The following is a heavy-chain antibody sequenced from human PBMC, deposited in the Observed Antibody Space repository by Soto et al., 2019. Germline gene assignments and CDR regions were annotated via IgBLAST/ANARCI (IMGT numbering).Heavy chain of an antibody. CDR1: GFTFSSYG. CDR3: AKARAARLIWENWFDP. Sequence: QVQLVESGGGVVQPGRSLRLSCAASGFTFSSYGMHWVRQAPGKGLEWVAVISYDGSNKYYADSVKGRFTISRDNSKNTLYLQMNSLRAEDTAVYYCAKARAARLIWENWFDPWGQGTLVTVSS. V-gene: IGHV3-30*18. J-gene: IGHJ5*02. D-gene: IGHD6-6*01. CDR2: ISYDGSNK.